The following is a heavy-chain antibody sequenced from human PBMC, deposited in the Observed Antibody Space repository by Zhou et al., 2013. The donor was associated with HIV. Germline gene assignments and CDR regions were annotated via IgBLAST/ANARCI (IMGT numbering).Heavy chain of an antibody. CDR2: INPNSGGT. CDR1: GYTFTAYF. J-gene: IGHJ6*02. CDR3: ARDRVLTYYYGSGRLYGVDV. D-gene: IGHD3-10*01. Sequence: QVQLVQSGAEVKKPGASVKVSCKASGYTFTAYFMHWVRQVPGQGLEWMGWINPNSGGTIYAQKFQGRVTMTRDTSISTAYMELSRLRSDDTAVYYCARDRVLTYYYGSGRLYGVDVWGQGTTVTVSS. V-gene: IGHV1-2*02.